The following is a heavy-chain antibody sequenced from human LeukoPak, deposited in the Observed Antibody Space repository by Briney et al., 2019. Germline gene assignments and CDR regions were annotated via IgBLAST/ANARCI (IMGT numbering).Heavy chain of an antibody. Sequence: SVKVSCKASGGTFSSYAISWVRQAPGQRLEWMGRIIPIFGTANCAQKFQGRVTITTDESTSTAYMELSSLRSEDTAVYYCARDTLTVVAVTYFDYWGQGTLVTVSS. J-gene: IGHJ4*02. CDR2: IIPIFGTA. CDR3: ARDTLTVVAVTYFDY. CDR1: GGTFSSYA. V-gene: IGHV1-69*05. D-gene: IGHD2-15*01.